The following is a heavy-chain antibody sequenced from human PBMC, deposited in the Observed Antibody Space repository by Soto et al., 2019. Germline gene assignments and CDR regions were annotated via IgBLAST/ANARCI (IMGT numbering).Heavy chain of an antibody. CDR1: GFTFSSYA. J-gene: IGHJ1*01. Sequence: VQLVESGGGVVQPGRSLRLSCAASGFTFSSYAMHWVRQSPGKGLEWVAAISYDGNSKYYADSVKGRFTISSDNFKNTLYLQMNSLRAEDTAVYYCARDEKDIGLLPSAHEGYFQHWGQGTLGTVSS. V-gene: IGHV3-30-3*01. D-gene: IGHD2-2*01. CDR3: ARDEKDIGLLPSAHEGYFQH. CDR2: ISYDGNSK.